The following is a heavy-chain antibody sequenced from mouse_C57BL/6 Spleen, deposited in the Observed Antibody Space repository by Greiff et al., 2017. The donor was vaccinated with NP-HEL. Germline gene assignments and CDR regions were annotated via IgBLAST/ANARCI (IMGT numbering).Heavy chain of an antibody. D-gene: IGHD1-2*01. Sequence: QVQLQQSGAELVKPGASVKMSCKASGYTFTSYWITWVKQRPGQGLEWIGDIYPGSGSTNYNEKFKSKATLTVDTSSSTAYMQLSSLTSEDSAVYYCARIPLITTGDYWGQGTTLTVSS. J-gene: IGHJ2*01. CDR2: IYPGSGST. CDR1: GYTFTSYW. CDR3: ARIPLITTGDY. V-gene: IGHV1-55*01.